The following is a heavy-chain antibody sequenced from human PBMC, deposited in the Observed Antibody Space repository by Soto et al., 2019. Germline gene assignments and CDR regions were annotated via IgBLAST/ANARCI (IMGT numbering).Heavy chain of an antibody. CDR2: INSDGTST. J-gene: IGHJ4*02. CDR1: GFTFSIYW. V-gene: IGHV3-74*01. Sequence: VGSLRLSCAASGFTFSIYWMHWVRQAPGKGLVWVSRINSDGTSTNYADSVKGRFTISRDNAKNTLYLQLDSLRAEDTAVYYCAKEGLTNGFDYWGQGTLVTVSS. D-gene: IGHD2-8*01. CDR3: AKEGLTNGFDY.